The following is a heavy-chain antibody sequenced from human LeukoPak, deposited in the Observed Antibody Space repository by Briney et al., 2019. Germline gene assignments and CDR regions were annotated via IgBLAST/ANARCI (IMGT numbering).Heavy chain of an antibody. CDR2: INPNSGGT. V-gene: IGHV1-2*02. CDR1: GYTFTGYY. Sequence: ASVKVSCKASGYTFTGYYMHWVRQAPGQGLAWMGWINPNSGGTNYAQKFQGRVTMTRDTSISTAYMELSSLRSDDTAVYFCARDLPNNWNYVGDYWGKGTLVTVSS. D-gene: IGHD1-7*01. CDR3: ARDLPNNWNYVGDY. J-gene: IGHJ4*02.